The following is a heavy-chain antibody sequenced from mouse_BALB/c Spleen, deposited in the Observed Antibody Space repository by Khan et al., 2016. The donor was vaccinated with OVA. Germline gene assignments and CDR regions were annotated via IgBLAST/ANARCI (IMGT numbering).Heavy chain of an antibody. J-gene: IGHJ2*01. V-gene: IGHV3-2*02. CDR1: GYSITSDYA. Sequence: VQLQQSGPGLVKPSQSLSLTCTVTGYSITSDYAWNWIRQFPGNKLEWMGYIRYSGSTSYNPSLKSRISITRDTSKNQFFLQLNSVTTEDTATXYCARSGSISTVVATNFDYWGQGTTLTVSS. CDR2: IRYSGST. CDR3: ARSGSISTVVATNFDY. D-gene: IGHD1-1*01.